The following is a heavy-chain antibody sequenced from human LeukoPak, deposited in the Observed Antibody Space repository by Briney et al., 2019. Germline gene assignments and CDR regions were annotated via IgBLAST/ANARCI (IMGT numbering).Heavy chain of an antibody. CDR1: GFTFDDYA. CDR3: ARDDAAYYDSSGYWPD. J-gene: IGHJ4*02. D-gene: IGHD3-22*01. V-gene: IGHV3-9*01. Sequence: PGRSLRLSCAASGFTFDDYAMHWVRQAPGKGLEWVSGISWNSGSIGYADSVKGRFTISRDNAKNSLYLQMNSLRAEDTAVYYCARDDAAYYDSSGYWPDWGQGTLVTVSS. CDR2: ISWNSGSI.